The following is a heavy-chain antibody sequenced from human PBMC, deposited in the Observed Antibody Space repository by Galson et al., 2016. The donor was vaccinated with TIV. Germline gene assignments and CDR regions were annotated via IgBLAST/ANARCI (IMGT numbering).Heavy chain of an antibody. V-gene: IGHV1-69*13. Sequence: SVKVSCKASGGTFSSYVINWVRQAPGQGLEWMGGIIPLFRTANNAQKFQGRVTITADESTSTAHMELNSLTSEDTAVYYCAKDRNTASDSYYYYYGMDVWGQGTTVTVSS. J-gene: IGHJ6*02. CDR3: AKDRNTASDSYYYYYGMDV. CDR1: GGTFSSYV. CDR2: IIPLFRTA. D-gene: IGHD5-18*01.